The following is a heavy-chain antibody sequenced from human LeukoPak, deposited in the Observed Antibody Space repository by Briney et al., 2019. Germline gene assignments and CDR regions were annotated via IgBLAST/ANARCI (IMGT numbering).Heavy chain of an antibody. J-gene: IGHJ4*02. D-gene: IGHD6-6*01. CDR1: GYTFPDYG. CDR3: ASDQNIAGRPDY. CDR2: ISGYNGHT. V-gene: IGHV1-18*01. Sequence: ASVRVSCKASGYTFPDYGISWVRQAPGLGLEWVGWISGYNGHTNYAQKFQGRVTMTTDTSTSTVYMELRTLRSDDTAVYYCASDQNIAGRPDYWGQGTLVTVSS.